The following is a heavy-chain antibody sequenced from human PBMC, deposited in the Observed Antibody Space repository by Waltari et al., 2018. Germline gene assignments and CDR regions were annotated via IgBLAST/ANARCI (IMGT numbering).Heavy chain of an antibody. Sequence: EVQLVQSGAEVKKPGESLRISCKGSGYRFTSYWISWVRQMPGKGLEWMGRIDPSDSYTNYSPSFQGHVTISADKSISTAYLQWSSLKASDTAMYYCARSHDHGDYEDYYYYYMDVWGKGTTVTVSS. CDR2: IDPSDSYT. V-gene: IGHV5-10-1*03. J-gene: IGHJ6*03. CDR1: GYRFTSYW. CDR3: ARSHDHGDYEDYYYYYMDV. D-gene: IGHD4-17*01.